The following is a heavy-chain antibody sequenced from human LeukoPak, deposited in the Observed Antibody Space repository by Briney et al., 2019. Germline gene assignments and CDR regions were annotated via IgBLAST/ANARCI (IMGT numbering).Heavy chain of an antibody. J-gene: IGHJ4*02. CDR1: GGTFRSYA. CDR2: IIPIFGTA. V-gene: IGHV1-69*13. CDR3: ARDGSSGKNRWFDY. Sequence: SVKVSCKSSGGTFRSYAIIWVRQAPGQGLEWMGWIIPIFGTANYAQKFQGRVTTTADESTSTAYMELSSLRSQDTAVYYCARDGSSGKNRWFDYWGQGTLVTASS. D-gene: IGHD6-19*01.